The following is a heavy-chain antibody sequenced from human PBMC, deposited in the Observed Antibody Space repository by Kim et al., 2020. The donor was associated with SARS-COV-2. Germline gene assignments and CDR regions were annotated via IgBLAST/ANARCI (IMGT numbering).Heavy chain of an antibody. D-gene: IGHD6-13*01. CDR1: GFTFSGSA. V-gene: IGHV3-73*01. J-gene: IGHJ3*02. CDR2: IRSKANSYAT. CDR3: TRVPFYSSSWCDACDI. Sequence: GGSLRLSCAASGFTFSGSAMHWVRQASGKGLEWVARIRSKANSYATTYGASVKGRFTISRDDSKNTAYLQMNSLKSEDTDVYYCTRVPFYSSSWCDACDIWGQGTMVTVSS.